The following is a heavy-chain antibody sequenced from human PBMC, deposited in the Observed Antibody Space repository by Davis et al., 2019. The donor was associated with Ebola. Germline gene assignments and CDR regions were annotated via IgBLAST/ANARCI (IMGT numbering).Heavy chain of an antibody. CDR2: ISAYNGNT. V-gene: IGHV1-18*04. CDR1: GYTFTSYG. J-gene: IGHJ4*02. D-gene: IGHD6-13*01. CDR3: ARDLRGAAALGSNKWRFYFDY. Sequence: AASVKVSCKASGYTFTSYGISWVRQAPGQGLEWMGWISAYNGNTNYAQKLQGRVTMTTDTSTSTAYMELRSLRSDDTAVYYCARDLRGAAALGSNKWRFYFDYWGQGTLVSVSS.